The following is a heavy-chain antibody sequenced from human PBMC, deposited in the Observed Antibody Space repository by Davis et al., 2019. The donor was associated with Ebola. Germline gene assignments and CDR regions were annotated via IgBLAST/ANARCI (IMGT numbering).Heavy chain of an antibody. J-gene: IGHJ5*02. V-gene: IGHV3-48*03. Sequence: GGSLRLSCAASGFIFVMHAMNWVRQAPGKGLEWVSYISNSGITTYYADSVKGRFTISRDNAKNAMYLQMNSLRPEDTALYYCAKSRSAYLWGQGTLVTVSS. CDR1: GFIFVMHA. CDR3: AKSRSAYL. CDR2: ISNSGITT. D-gene: IGHD6-6*01.